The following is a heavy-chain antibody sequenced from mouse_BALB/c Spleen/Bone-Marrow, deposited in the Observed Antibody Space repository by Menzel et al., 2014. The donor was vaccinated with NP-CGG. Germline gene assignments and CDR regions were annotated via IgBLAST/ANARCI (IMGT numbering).Heavy chain of an antibody. CDR2: ILPGSGSN. J-gene: IGHJ4*01. D-gene: IGHD3-1*01. CDR1: GYTFSSYW. Sequence: VQLQQSGAELMKPGASVKISCKATGYTFSSYWIEWVKQRPGHGLEWIGEILPGSGSNKYNEKFKGKATFTADTSSNTAYMQLSSLTSGDSAVYYCATARATSYYGMDYWGQGTSVTVSS. CDR3: ATARATSYYGMDY. V-gene: IGHV1-9*01.